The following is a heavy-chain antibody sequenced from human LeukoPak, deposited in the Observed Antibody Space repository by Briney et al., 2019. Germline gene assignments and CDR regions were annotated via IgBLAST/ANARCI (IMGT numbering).Heavy chain of an antibody. D-gene: IGHD6-19*01. CDR1: GGSFSGYY. CDR3: ARHSSGWFYNWFDP. J-gene: IGHJ5*02. CDR2: INHSGST. Sequence: SETLSLTCAVYGGSFSGYYWNWVRQPPGKGLEWIGEINHSGSTNYNPSLKSRVTISVDTSKNQFSLKLSSVTAADTAVYYCARHSSGWFYNWFDPWGQGTLVTVSS. V-gene: IGHV4-34*01.